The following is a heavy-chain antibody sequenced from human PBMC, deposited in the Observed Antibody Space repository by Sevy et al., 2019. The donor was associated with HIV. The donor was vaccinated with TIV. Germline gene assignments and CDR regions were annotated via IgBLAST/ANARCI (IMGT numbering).Heavy chain of an antibody. CDR1: GYTLTQLS. D-gene: IGHD2-15*01. CDR3: ATTREYYQGKSGYFDY. Sequence: ASVKVSCKVSGYTLTQLSMHWVLQAPGKGLEWMGSCDPEDGERIYAQKFQGRITMTEDTSTDTAYMDLSSLKSDDTAVYYCATTREYYQGKSGYFDYWGQGALVTVSS. V-gene: IGHV1-24*01. J-gene: IGHJ4*02. CDR2: CDPEDGER.